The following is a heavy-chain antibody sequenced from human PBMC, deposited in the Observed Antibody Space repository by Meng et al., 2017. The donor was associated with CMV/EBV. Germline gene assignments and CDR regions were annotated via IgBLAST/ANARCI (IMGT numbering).Heavy chain of an antibody. D-gene: IGHD3-22*01. Sequence: QLQLQESGQGLVRPSETRSPTCTVSGGSISSSSYYWGWIRQPPGKGLEWIGSIYYSGSTYYNPSLKSRVTISVDTSKNQFSLKLSSVTAADTAVYYCARGVVTMIVVYDPWGQGTLVTVSS. J-gene: IGHJ5*02. CDR2: IYYSGST. CDR3: ARGVVTMIVVYDP. V-gene: IGHV4-39*07. CDR1: GGSISSSSYY.